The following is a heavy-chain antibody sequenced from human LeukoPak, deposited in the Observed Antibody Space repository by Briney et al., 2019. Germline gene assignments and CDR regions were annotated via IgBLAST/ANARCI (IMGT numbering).Heavy chain of an antibody. V-gene: IGHV4-59*08. Sequence: PSETLSLTCTVSGGSISSYCWSWIRQPPGKGLEWIGYIYYSGSTNYNPSLKSRVTISVDTSKNQFSLKLSSVTAADTAVYYCARSYYDILTGYYPYNWFDPWGQGTLVTVSS. CDR3: ARSYYDILTGYYPYNWFDP. CDR1: GGSISSYC. D-gene: IGHD3-9*01. CDR2: IYYSGST. J-gene: IGHJ5*02.